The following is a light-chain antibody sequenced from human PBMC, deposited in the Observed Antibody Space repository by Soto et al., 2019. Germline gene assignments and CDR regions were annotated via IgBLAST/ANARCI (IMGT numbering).Light chain of an antibody. J-gene: IGKJ3*01. CDR3: QQCGGSPLFS. Sequence: PGDRATLSCTASQSVASSCLAWYQRKPGQAPRLLIHTTSIRATDIPDRFSGSGSGTDFTLTISRLEPEDSAVYYCQQCGGSPLFSFGPGTRVDI. CDR2: TTS. CDR1: QSVASSC. V-gene: IGKV3-20*01.